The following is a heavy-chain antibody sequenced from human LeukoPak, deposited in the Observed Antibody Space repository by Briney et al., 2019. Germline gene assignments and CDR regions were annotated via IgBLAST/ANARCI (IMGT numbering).Heavy chain of an antibody. J-gene: IGHJ4*02. V-gene: IGHV3-11*05. CDR2: SSSSSSYT. D-gene: IGHD6-13*01. Sequence: GGSLRLSCVASEFIFSDYYMSWIRQAPGKGLEWVSYSSSSSSYTNYADSVKGRFTISRDNAKNSLYLQMNSLRAEDTAVYYCARAPAAAGKIDYWGQGTLVTVSS. CDR3: ARAPAAAGKIDY. CDR1: EFIFSDYY.